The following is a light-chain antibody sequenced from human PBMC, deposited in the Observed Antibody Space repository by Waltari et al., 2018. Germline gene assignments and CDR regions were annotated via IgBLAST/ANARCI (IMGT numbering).Light chain of an antibody. CDR3: QQRSNWPLT. CDR1: QSVSSY. J-gene: IGKJ4*01. V-gene: IGKV3-11*01. CDR2: DAS. Sequence: EIVLTQSPATLSLSPGERATPSCRASQSVSSYLAWYQQKPGQAPRLLIYDASNRATGIPARFSGSGSGTDFTLTISSLEPEDFAVYYCQQRSNWPLTFGGGTQVGIK.